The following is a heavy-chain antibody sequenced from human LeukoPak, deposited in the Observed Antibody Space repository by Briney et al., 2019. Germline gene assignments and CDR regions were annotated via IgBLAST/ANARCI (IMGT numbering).Heavy chain of an antibody. CDR1: GFTFSNYA. CDR3: SKRGPNTGWHFFDH. V-gene: IGHV3-23*01. Sequence: GGSLRLSCAVSGFTFSNYAMSWVRQTPARGLEWVSSINEVGDDTNYVDSVRGRFTVSRDNSKNTLYLQLNSLRAEDTALYCCSKRGPNTGWHFFDHWGPGTLVTVSS. CDR2: INEVGDDT. D-gene: IGHD6-19*01. J-gene: IGHJ5*02.